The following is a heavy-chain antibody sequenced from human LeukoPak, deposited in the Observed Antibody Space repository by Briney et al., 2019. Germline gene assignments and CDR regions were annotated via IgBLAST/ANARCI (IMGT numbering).Heavy chain of an antibody. CDR2: INHSGST. D-gene: IGHD3-22*01. V-gene: IGHV4-34*01. CDR1: GGSFSGYY. J-gene: IGHJ4*02. Sequence: SETLSLTCAVYGGSFSGYYWSWIRQPPGKGLEWIGEINHSGSTYYNPSLKSRVTISVDTSKNQFSLKLSSVTAADTAVYYCARHPYYYDSSGYVYWGQGTLVTVSS. CDR3: ARHPYYYDSSGYVY.